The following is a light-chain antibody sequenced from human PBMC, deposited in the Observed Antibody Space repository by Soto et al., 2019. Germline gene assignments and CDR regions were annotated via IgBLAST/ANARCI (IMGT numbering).Light chain of an antibody. CDR2: AAS. V-gene: IGKV1-39*01. Sequence: DIQMTQSPSSLSASVGDRVTITCRASQSISSYLNWYQQKPGKAPKLLIYAASSLQSGVPSRFSRSASGTDFTLTISSLQPEYFATYYYQQSYTTLTFGPGTKVDIK. CDR1: QSISSY. J-gene: IGKJ3*01. CDR3: QQSYTTLT.